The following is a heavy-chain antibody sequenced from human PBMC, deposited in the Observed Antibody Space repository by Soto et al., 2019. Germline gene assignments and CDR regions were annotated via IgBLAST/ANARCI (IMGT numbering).Heavy chain of an antibody. J-gene: IGHJ6*02. CDR3: ARAGRATNYYYYGMAV. Sequence: SVKVSCKASGGTFSSYAISWVRQAPGQGLEWMGGIIPIFGTANYAQKFQGRVTITADKSTSTAYMELSSLRSEDTAVYYCARAGRATNYYYYGMAVWGQGTTVTVSS. CDR2: IIPIFGTA. CDR1: GGTFSSYA. D-gene: IGHD1-26*01. V-gene: IGHV1-69*06.